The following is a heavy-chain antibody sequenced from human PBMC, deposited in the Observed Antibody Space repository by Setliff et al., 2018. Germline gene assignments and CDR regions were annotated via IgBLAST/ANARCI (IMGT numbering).Heavy chain of an antibody. J-gene: IGHJ4*02. V-gene: IGHV1-8*01. D-gene: IGHD2-15*01. CDR1: GGTFSTYA. Sequence: ASVKVSCKASGGTFSTYAINWVRQATGQGLEWMGWMNPTSGNTGYAQKFQGRVTMTRNTSISTAYMELSSLRSEDTAVYYCARGAPGRYCSGGSCSYFDYWGQGILVTVSS. CDR3: ARGAPGRYCSGGSCSYFDY. CDR2: MNPTSGNT.